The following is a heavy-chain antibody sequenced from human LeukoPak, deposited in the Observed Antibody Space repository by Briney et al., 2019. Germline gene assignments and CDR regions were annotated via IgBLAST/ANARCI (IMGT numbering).Heavy chain of an antibody. CDR3: ARDLYSYPYFDY. D-gene: IGHD2-15*01. Sequence: GESLKISCKNSGYRFNNYWIGWVRQMPGKGLEWVADIKQEGSEKYYVDSVQGRFTITRDNAKNSLYLQMNSLRAEDTAVYYCARDLYSYPYFDYWGQGTLVTVSS. J-gene: IGHJ4*02. V-gene: IGHV3-7*04. CDR2: IKQEGSEK. CDR1: GYRFNNYW.